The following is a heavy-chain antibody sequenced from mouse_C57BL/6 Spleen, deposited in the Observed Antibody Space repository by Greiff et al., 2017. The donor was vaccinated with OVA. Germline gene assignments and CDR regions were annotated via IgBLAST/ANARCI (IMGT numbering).Heavy chain of an antibody. CDR1: GYSITSGYY. J-gene: IGHJ1*03. CDR3: ARVEGYGSLYFDV. V-gene: IGHV3-6*01. Sequence: EVQLQESGPGLVKPSQSLSLTCSVTGYSITSGYYWNWIRQFPGNKLEWMGYISYDGSNNYNPSLKNRISITRDTSKNQFFLKLNSVTTEDTATYYCARVEGYGSLYFDVWGTGTTVTVSS. CDR2: ISYDGSN. D-gene: IGHD1-1*01.